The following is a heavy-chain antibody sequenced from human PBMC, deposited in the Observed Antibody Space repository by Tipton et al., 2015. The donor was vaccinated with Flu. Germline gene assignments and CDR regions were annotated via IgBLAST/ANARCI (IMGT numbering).Heavy chain of an antibody. J-gene: IGHJ4*02. CDR1: GDSISSNSFH. Sequence: TLSLTCTVSGDSISSNSFHWGWIRQPPGKGLQWIGSIYNTGDTFYNPSLRSRVTISLDKSTNQFSLRLSSVTAADTAIYYCAIDDFGSSWYGYWGQGSLVTVSS. V-gene: IGHV4-39*07. CDR2: IYNTGDT. CDR3: AIDDFGSSWYGY. D-gene: IGHD6-13*01.